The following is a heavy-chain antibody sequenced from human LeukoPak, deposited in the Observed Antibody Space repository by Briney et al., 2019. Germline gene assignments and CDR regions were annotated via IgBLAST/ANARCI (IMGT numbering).Heavy chain of an antibody. D-gene: IGHD6-13*01. CDR3: ARSSGSSWRIRTYYFDY. Sequence: SETLSLTCTVSGGSISSSSYYWGWIRQPPGKGLEWIGSIYYSGSTYYNPSLKSRVTISVDTSKNQFSLKLSSVTAADTAVYYCARSSGSSWRIRTYYFDYWGQGTLVTVSS. V-gene: IGHV4-39*01. CDR2: IYYSGST. CDR1: GGSISSSSYY. J-gene: IGHJ4*02.